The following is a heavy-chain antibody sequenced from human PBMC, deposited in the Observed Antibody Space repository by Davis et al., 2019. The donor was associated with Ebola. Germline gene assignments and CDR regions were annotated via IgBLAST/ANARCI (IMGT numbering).Heavy chain of an antibody. V-gene: IGHV4-30-2*01. D-gene: IGHD6-19*01. J-gene: IGHJ4*02. CDR2: IYHSGST. Sequence: MPSETLSLTCAVSGGSISSGGYSWSWIRQPPGKGLEWIGYIYHSGSTYYNPSLKSRVTISVDRSKNQFSLKLSSVTAADTAVYYCARGSWSSGCFAYWGQGTLVTVSS. CDR1: GGSISSGGYS. CDR3: ARGSWSSGCFAY.